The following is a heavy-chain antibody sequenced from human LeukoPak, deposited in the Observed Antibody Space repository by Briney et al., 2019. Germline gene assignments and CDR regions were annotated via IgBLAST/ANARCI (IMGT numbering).Heavy chain of an antibody. CDR1: GYTFTSYD. Sequence: VASVKVSCKASGYTFTSYDINWVRQATGQGLEWMGWMNPNSGNTGYAQKFQGRVTMTRNTSISTAYMELSSLRSEDTAVYYCARASSLGSPPRRFWFDPWGQGTLVTVSS. J-gene: IGHJ5*02. D-gene: IGHD1-26*01. CDR2: MNPNSGNT. CDR3: ARASSLGSPPRRFWFDP. V-gene: IGHV1-8*01.